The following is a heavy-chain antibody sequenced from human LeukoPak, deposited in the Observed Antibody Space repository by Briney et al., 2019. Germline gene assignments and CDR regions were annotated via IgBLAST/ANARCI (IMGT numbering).Heavy chain of an antibody. CDR2: VHLDGRT. CDR1: GGSVSSTNW. CDR3: AREGGFYRPLDY. V-gene: IGHV4-4*02. D-gene: IGHD6-25*01. J-gene: IGHJ4*02. Sequence: NPSETLSLTCGVSGGSVSSTNWWTWIRQPPGKGLEWIGEVHLDGRTNFNPPLKSRLTMSVDLSENHVSLKLTSVTAADTAVYYCAREGGFYRPLDYSGQGTLVTVSS.